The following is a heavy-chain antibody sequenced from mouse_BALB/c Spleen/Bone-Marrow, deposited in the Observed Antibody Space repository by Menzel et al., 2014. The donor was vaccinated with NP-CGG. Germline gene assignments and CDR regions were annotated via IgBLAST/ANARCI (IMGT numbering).Heavy chain of an antibody. D-gene: IGHD2-10*02. CDR2: ISSGGST. CDR3: AREEYGQKVYAMDY. V-gene: IGHV5-6-5*01. CDR1: GFTFSSYA. Sequence: EVKLMESEGGLVKPGGSLELSCAASGFTFSSYAMSWVRQTPEKRLEWVASISSGGSTYYPDSVKGRFTISRDNARNILYLQMSSLRSEDTAMYYCAREEYGQKVYAMDYWGQGTSVTVSS. J-gene: IGHJ4*01.